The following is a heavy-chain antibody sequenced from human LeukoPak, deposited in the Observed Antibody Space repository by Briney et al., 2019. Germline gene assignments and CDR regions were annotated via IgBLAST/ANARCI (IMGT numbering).Heavy chain of an antibody. Sequence: SETLSLTCTVSVGSNSGYSWSWIRQPPGKGLEWIGYIYYSGDTNYNPSLKNRVTLSVDTSRNQLSLQLSSVTTADTAVYYCVRGPYGASISKWFDPWGQGTLVIVSS. D-gene: IGHD4/OR15-4a*01. CDR1: VGSNSGYS. J-gene: IGHJ5*02. CDR2: IYYSGDT. CDR3: VRGPYGASISKWFDP. V-gene: IGHV4-59*01.